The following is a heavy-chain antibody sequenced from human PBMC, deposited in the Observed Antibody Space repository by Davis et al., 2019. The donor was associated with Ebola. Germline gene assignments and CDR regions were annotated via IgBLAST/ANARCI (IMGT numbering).Heavy chain of an antibody. CDR3: ARGGGSGSYFYGMDV. J-gene: IGHJ6*02. V-gene: IGHV1-2*04. Sequence: AASVKVSCKASGYTFTGCYMHWVRQAPGQGLEWMGWINPNSGGTNYAQKFQGWVTMTRDTSISTAYMELSRLRSDDTAVYYCARGGGSGSYFYGMDVWGQGTTVTVSS. CDR2: INPNSGGT. CDR1: GYTFTGCY. D-gene: IGHD3-10*01.